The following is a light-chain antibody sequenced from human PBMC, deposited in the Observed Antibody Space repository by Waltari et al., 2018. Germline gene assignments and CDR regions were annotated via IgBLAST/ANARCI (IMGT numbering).Light chain of an antibody. V-gene: IGKV3-15*01. CDR3: QQYNNWPPGDT. CDR2: GAS. Sequence: LSCRASQSVSSNLAWYQQKPGQAPRLLIYGASTRATGIPARFSGSGSGTEFTLTISSLQSEDFAVYYCQQYNNWPPGDTFGQGTKLEIK. CDR1: QSVSSN. J-gene: IGKJ2*01.